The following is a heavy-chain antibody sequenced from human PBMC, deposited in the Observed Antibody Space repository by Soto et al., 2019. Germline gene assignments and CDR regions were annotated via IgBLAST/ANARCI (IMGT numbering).Heavy chain of an antibody. Sequence: SETRSIIRTVSGDAIRDYSWSWVRQPAGQGLEWIGRVYVAGGSNYNPSLKSRATISVDTPKNQFSLKLSSVTAADTAVYYCARGSRIAAAGTRGAFDIWGQGTMVTVSS. CDR1: GDAIRDYS. J-gene: IGHJ3*02. D-gene: IGHD6-13*01. CDR2: VYVAGGS. V-gene: IGHV4-4*07. CDR3: ARGSRIAAAGTRGAFDI.